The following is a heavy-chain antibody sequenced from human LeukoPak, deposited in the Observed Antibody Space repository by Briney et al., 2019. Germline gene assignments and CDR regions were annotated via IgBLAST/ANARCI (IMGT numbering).Heavy chain of an antibody. Sequence: SETLSLTCTVSGGSISSRPYYWGWVRQPPGKGLEWIGTISYSGTTYYNPYLKSRVTISLDTSKNQFSLKLSSVTAADTAIYYCARDFSSSSTVYYYYYMDVWGKGTTVTVSS. CDR2: ISYSGTT. D-gene: IGHD6-6*01. CDR1: GGSISSRPYY. V-gene: IGHV4-39*07. CDR3: ARDFSSSSTVYYYYYMDV. J-gene: IGHJ6*03.